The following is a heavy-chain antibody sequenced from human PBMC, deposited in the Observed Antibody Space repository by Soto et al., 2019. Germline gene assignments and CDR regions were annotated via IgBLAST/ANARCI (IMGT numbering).Heavy chain of an antibody. D-gene: IGHD3-22*01. CDR3: ARGADTKIVVVMYDAFEI. J-gene: IGHJ3*02. CDR1: GATLNTFINYG. V-gene: IGHV1-69*12. CDR2: IIPVFGTA. Sequence: QVQLVQSGAEVKRPGSSVKVSCKASGATLNTFINYGITWVRQAPGQGLEWMGGIIPVFGTAHYAQKFQGRVTISADEATRTAYMELSRLRAEDTAVYFCARGADTKIVVVMYDAFEIWGKGTMVTVSS.